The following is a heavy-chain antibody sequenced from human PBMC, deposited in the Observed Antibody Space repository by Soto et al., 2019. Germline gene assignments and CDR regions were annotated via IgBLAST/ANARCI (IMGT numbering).Heavy chain of an antibody. V-gene: IGHV1-8*01. CDR2: MNPNSGNT. CDR3: ARGRTLGFLEWPRHGTDV. Sequence: ASVKVSCKASGYTFTSYDINWVRQATVQGLEWMGWMNPNSGNTGYAQKFQGRVTMTRNTSISTAYMELSSLRSEDTPVYYCARGRTLGFLEWPRHGTDVWGQGTTVTVSS. CDR1: GYTFTSYD. J-gene: IGHJ6*02. D-gene: IGHD3-3*01.